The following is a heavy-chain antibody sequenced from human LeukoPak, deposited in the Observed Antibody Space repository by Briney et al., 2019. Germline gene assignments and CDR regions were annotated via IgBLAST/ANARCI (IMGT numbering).Heavy chain of an antibody. CDR2: ISYDGSNK. D-gene: IGHD3-10*02. CDR1: GFTFSSYG. CDR3: AELGITMIGGV. V-gene: IGHV3-30*18. Sequence: GGSLRLSCAASGFTFSSYGMHWVRQAPGKGLEWVAVISYDGSNKYYADSVKGRFTISRDNSKNTLSLQMNSLRAEDTAVYYCAELGITMIGGVWGKGTTVTISS. J-gene: IGHJ6*04.